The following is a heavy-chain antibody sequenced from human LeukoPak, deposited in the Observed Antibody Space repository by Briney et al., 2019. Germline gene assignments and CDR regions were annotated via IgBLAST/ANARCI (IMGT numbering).Heavy chain of an antibody. D-gene: IGHD6-6*01. V-gene: IGHV3-66*01. J-gene: IGHJ4*02. Sequence: PGGSLRLSCAASGFTFSSNYMNWVRQAPGKGLEWVSVIYSGGSTYYADSVKGRFTISRDNSKNTLYLQMNSLRAEDTAVYYCARGSYSSSSADYWGQGTLVTVSA. CDR3: ARGSYSSSSADY. CDR2: IYSGGST. CDR1: GFTFSSNY.